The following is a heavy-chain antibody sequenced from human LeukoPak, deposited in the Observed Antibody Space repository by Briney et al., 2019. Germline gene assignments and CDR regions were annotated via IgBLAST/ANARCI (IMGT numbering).Heavy chain of an antibody. D-gene: IGHD3-3*01. CDR1: GFTFSNYA. V-gene: IGHV3-23*01. CDR3: AKDKGDFWSGHHY. CDR2: ITGSGGST. J-gene: IGHJ4*02. Sequence: GGSLRLSCAASGFTFSNYAMSWVRQAPGKRLEWVSSITGSGGSTYYADSVKGRLTISRDNSKNTLYLQMSSLRAEDTAVYYCAKDKGDFWSGHHYWGQGTLVTVSS.